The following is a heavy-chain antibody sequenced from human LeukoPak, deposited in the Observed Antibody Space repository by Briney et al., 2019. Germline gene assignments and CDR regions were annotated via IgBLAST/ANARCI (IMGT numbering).Heavy chain of an antibody. V-gene: IGHV4-59*11. CDR1: GGSTSYHY. Sequence: SETLSLTCTVSGGSTSYHYWSWIRQPPGKGLEWIGYIYYSGSTNYNPSLKSRVTISVDTSKNQFSLKLTSVTAADTAVYYCARDQSSSWFDPWGQGTLVTVSS. J-gene: IGHJ5*02. CDR3: ARDQSSSWFDP. D-gene: IGHD6-13*01. CDR2: IYYSGST.